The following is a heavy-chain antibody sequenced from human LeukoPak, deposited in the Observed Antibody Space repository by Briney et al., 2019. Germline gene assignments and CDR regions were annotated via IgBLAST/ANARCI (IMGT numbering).Heavy chain of an antibody. Sequence: SVKVSCKASGGTFSSYAISWVRQAPGQGLEWMEGIIPIFGTTNYAQKFQGRVTITADESTNTAYMELSSLRSEDTAVYYCARALEPLIHDAFDIRGQGTMVTVSS. CDR3: ARALEPLIHDAFDI. J-gene: IGHJ3*02. D-gene: IGHD1-1*01. CDR2: IIPIFGTT. CDR1: GGTFSSYA. V-gene: IGHV1-69*13.